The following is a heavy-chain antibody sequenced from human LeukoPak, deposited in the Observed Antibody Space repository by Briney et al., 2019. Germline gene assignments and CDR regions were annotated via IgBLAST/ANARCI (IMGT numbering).Heavy chain of an antibody. CDR3: AKEIVVVTAIRYFGY. CDR2: ISGSGGST. CDR1: GFTFSSYA. J-gene: IGHJ4*02. Sequence: PGGSLRHSCAAPGFTFSSYAMSWVRQAPGKGLEWVSAISGSGGSTYYADPVKGRFTISRDNSKNTLYLQMNSLRAEDTAVYYCAKEIVVVTAIRYFGYWGQGTLVTVSS. V-gene: IGHV3-23*01. D-gene: IGHD2-21*02.